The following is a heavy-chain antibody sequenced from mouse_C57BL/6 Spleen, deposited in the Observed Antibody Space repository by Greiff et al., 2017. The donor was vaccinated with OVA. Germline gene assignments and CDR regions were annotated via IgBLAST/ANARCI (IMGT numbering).Heavy chain of an antibody. CDR3: ARSDGVDAMDY. J-gene: IGHJ4*01. CDR2: INPSNGGT. CDR1: GYTFTSYW. D-gene: IGHD2-3*01. Sequence: QVQLQQPGTELVKPGASVKLSCKASGYTFTSYWMNWVKQRPGQGLEWIGNINPSNGGTNYNEKFKSKDTLTVDKSSSTAYMQLSSLTSEDSAVYYCARSDGVDAMDYWGQGTSVTVSS. V-gene: IGHV1-53*01.